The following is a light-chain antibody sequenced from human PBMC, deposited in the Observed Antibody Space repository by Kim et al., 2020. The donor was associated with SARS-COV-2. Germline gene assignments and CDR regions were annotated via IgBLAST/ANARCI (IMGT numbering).Light chain of an antibody. CDR1: KLGDKC. CDR2: QDN. J-gene: IGLJ1*01. V-gene: IGLV3-1*01. CDR3: QAWDSSTHNYV. Sequence: PEQTTSSTGSGYKLGDKCVSCYQQKPGQPPVVVIYQDNRRPSGIPERFSGSNSGNTATLTISGTQAMDEADYYCQAWDSSTHNYVFGAGTKVTVL.